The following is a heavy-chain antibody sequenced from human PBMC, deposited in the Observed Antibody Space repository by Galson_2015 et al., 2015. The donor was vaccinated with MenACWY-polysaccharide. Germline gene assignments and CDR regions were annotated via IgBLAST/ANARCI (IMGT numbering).Heavy chain of an antibody. CDR1: GFTFSTYS. CDR2: ISSSSRTI. D-gene: IGHD6-13*01. CDR3: GRDSGIAGADDY. V-gene: IGHV3-48*02. Sequence: LRLSCAASGFTFSTYSMTWVRQAPGKGLEWVSYISSSSRTIYYADSVKGRFTISRDNAKNSLYLQMNSLRNEDTAVYYCGRDSGIAGADDYWGQGTLVTVSS. J-gene: IGHJ4*02.